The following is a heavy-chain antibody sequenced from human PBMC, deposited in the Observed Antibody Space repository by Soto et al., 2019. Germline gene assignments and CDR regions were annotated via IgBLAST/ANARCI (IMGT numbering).Heavy chain of an antibody. CDR3: ARGLGRQLQY. Sequence: SETLSLTCAVYGGSFSGYYWSWIRQPPGKGLEWIGEINHSGSTNYNPSLKGRVTISVDTSKNQFSLKLSSVTAADTAVYYCARGLGRQLQYWRQGTLVTVSS. CDR2: INHSGST. CDR1: GGSFSGYY. D-gene: IGHD6-6*01. J-gene: IGHJ4*02. V-gene: IGHV4-34*01.